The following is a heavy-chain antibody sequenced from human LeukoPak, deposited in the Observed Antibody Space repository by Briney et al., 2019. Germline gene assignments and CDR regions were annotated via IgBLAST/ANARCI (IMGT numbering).Heavy chain of an antibody. CDR1: GGTFSSYA. Sequence: ASVKVSCKASGGTFSSYAISWVRQAPGQGLEWMGGIIPIFGTANYAQKFQGRVTITTDESTSTAYMELSSLRSEDTAVYYCARGEEYCSGGSRYVLFDYWGQGTLVTVSS. J-gene: IGHJ4*02. CDR2: IIPIFGTA. CDR3: ARGEEYCSGGSRYVLFDY. V-gene: IGHV1-69*05. D-gene: IGHD2-15*01.